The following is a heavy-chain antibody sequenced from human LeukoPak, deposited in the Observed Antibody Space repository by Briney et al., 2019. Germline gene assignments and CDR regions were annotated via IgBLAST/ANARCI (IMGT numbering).Heavy chain of an antibody. CDR3: AREYSSSWSTRGNNWFDP. Sequence: SETLSLTCTVSGGSISSGGYYWSWIRQHPGKGLEWIGYIYYSGSTYYNPSLKSRVTISVDTSKNQFSLKLSSVTAADTAVYYCAREYSSSWSTRGNNWFDPWGQGTLVTVSS. J-gene: IGHJ5*02. V-gene: IGHV4-31*03. CDR2: IYYSGST. CDR1: GGSISSGGYY. D-gene: IGHD6-13*01.